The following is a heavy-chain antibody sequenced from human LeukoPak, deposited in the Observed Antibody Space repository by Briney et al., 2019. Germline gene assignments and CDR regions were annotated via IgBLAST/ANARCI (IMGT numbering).Heavy chain of an antibody. Sequence: GPVKVSCKASGYTFTSYDINWVRQATGQGLGWMGWMNPNSGNTGYAQKFQGRVTMTRNTSISTAYMELSSLRSEDTAVYYCARGLPSDRLTFHYDYWGQGTLVTVSS. CDR2: MNPNSGNT. CDR3: ARGLPSDRLTFHYDY. V-gene: IGHV1-8*01. J-gene: IGHJ4*02. D-gene: IGHD2/OR15-2a*01. CDR1: GYTFTSYD.